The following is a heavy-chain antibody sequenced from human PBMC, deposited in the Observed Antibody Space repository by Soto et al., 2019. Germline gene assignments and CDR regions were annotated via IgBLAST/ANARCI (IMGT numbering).Heavy chain of an antibody. Sequence: PGESLKISCKGSGYSFTSYWIGWVRQMPGKGLEWMGIIYPGDSDTRYSPSFQGQVTISADKSISTAYLQWSSLKASDTAMYYCARHKDTEEDYYYYGMDVWGQGTTVTV. J-gene: IGHJ6*02. CDR2: IYPGDSDT. V-gene: IGHV5-51*01. CDR3: ARHKDTEEDYYYYGMDV. CDR1: GYSFTSYW.